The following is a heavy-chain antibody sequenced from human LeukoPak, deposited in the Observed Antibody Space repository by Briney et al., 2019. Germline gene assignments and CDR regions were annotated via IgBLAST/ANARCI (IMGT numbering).Heavy chain of an antibody. Sequence: PSETLSLTCSVSGGSISSATYYWGWIRQPPGKGLEWIGSFYDSASTYYKPSLKSRVTISVDTSKNQFSLKLSSVTAADTAVYYRATTLVTATPFPSGFDYWGQGTLVTVSS. J-gene: IGHJ4*02. CDR2: FYDSAST. V-gene: IGHV4-39*01. CDR1: GGSISSATYY. CDR3: ATTLVTATPFPSGFDY. D-gene: IGHD1-26*01.